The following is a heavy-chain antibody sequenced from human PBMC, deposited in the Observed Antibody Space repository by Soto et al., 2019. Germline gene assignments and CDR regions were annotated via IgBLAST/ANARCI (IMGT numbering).Heavy chain of an antibody. J-gene: IGHJ4*02. CDR3: ARASTGYYPYYLDY. CDR2: IYYSGST. CDR1: GGSISSYY. V-gene: IGHV4-59*01. Sequence: SETLSLTCTVSGGSISSYYWSWIRQPPGKGLEWIGYIYYSGSTNYNPSLKSRVTISVDTSKNQFSLKLSSVTAADTAVYYCARASTGYYPYYLDYWGQGTLVTVSS. D-gene: IGHD3-9*01.